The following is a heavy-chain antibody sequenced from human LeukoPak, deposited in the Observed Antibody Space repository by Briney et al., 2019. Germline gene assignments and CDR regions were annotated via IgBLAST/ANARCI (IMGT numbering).Heavy chain of an antibody. Sequence: PGGSLRLSCAASGFTVSSNHMSWVRQAPGKGLEWVSLIYSGGGTYYADSVKGRFTISRDNSKNTFYLQMNSLRVEDTAVYYCARADNGFGYWGQGTLVTVSS. CDR3: ARADNGFGY. D-gene: IGHD2-2*03. CDR2: IYSGGGT. CDR1: GFTVSSNH. V-gene: IGHV3-66*01. J-gene: IGHJ4*02.